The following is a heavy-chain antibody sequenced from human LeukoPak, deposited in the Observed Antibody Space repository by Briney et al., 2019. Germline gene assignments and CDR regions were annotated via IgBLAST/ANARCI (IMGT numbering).Heavy chain of an antibody. Sequence: ASVKVSCKASGYTFTSYYLNWVRQAPGQGLEWMGWINPNIGNTDYAQQLQGRVTITRNTAISTVYMELRSLRSDDTAVYYCARGSYRYEDRGLDPWGQGTLVIVSS. CDR2: INPNIGNT. V-gene: IGHV1-8*01. D-gene: IGHD3-16*02. J-gene: IGHJ5*02. CDR3: ARGSYRYEDRGLDP. CDR1: GYTFTSYY.